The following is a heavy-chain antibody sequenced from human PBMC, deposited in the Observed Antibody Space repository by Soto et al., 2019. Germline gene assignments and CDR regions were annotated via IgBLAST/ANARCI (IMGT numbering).Heavy chain of an antibody. Sequence: QVQLQESGPGLVKPSETLSLPCSVSGGSISSYYWSWIRQPPGKGLEWIGYIYYSGSTNYNPSLTSRVTQSVDTSKNQFSLKLSSVTAADTDVDDWASWTTVTKEPFDAFDIWGQGTMVTVSS. V-gene: IGHV4-59*01. J-gene: IGHJ3*02. CDR3: ASWTTVTKEPFDAFDI. CDR1: GGSISSYY. D-gene: IGHD4-17*01. CDR2: IYYSGST.